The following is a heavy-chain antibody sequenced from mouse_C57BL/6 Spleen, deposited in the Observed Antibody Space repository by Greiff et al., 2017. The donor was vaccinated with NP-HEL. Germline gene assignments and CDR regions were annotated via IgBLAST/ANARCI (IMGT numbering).Heavy chain of an antibody. J-gene: IGHJ3*01. V-gene: IGHV1-76*01. CDR2: IYPGSGNT. CDR1: GYTFTDYY. CDR3: AREGYYGSSYYAY. D-gene: IGHD1-1*01. Sequence: QVQLQQSGAELVRPGASVKLSCKASGYTFTDYYINWVKQRPGQGLEWIARIYPGSGNTYYNEKFKGKATLTAEKSSSTAYMQLSSLTSEDSAVYFCAREGYYGSSYYAYWGQGTLVTVSA.